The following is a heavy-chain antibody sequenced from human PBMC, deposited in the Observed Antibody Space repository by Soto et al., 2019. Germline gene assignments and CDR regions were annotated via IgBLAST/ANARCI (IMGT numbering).Heavy chain of an antibody. J-gene: IGHJ4*02. CDR1: GYMFVTYG. CDR2: ISAYNCNT. D-gene: IGHD3-10*01. V-gene: IGHV1-18*01. CDR3: ARDLDGSGSYYTDY. Sequence: GASVKVSFKASGYMFVTYGINWVRQAPGQGLEWMGWISAYNCNTKYAQNLQGRVTMTTDASTSTAYMEMRSLRSDDTAVYYCARDLDGSGSYYTDYWGPGTLVTVSS.